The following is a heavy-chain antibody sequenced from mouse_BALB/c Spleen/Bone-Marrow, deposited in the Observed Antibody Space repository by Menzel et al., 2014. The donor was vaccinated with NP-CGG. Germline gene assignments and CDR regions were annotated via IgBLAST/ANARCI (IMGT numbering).Heavy chain of an antibody. CDR2: INPSTGYT. CDR3: ARGNYEAMDY. D-gene: IGHD2-1*01. J-gene: IGHJ4*01. Sequence: QVQLQQSGAELAKPGASVKMSCKASGYTFTSYWMHWVKQRPGQGLEWIGYINPSTGYTEYNQKFKDKATLTADKSFSTAYMQLSSLTSEDSAVYYCARGNYEAMDYWGQGTSVTVSS. V-gene: IGHV1-7*01. CDR1: GYTFTSYW.